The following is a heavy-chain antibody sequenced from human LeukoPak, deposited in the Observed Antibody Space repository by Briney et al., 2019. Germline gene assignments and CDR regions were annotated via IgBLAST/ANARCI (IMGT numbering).Heavy chain of an antibody. CDR2: ISGSGDST. Sequence: PGGSLRLSCAASGFTFSSYAMSWVRQAPGKGLEWVSAISGSGDSTYYADSVKGRFTISRDNSKNTLYLQMNSLRAEDTAVYYCAKTFHHVDIVATIQRAYYYYGMDVWGQGTTVTVSS. CDR1: GFTFSSYA. D-gene: IGHD5-12*01. V-gene: IGHV3-23*01. J-gene: IGHJ6*02. CDR3: AKTFHHVDIVATIQRAYYYYGMDV.